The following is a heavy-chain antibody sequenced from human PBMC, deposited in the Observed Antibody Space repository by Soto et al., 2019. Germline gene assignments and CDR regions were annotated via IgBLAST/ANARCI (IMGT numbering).Heavy chain of an antibody. CDR3: ARAAHCSGGSCYPYDFDY. Sequence: GASVKVSCKASGGTFSSYAINWVRQAPGQGLEWMGGIIPIFGTTNYAQKFQGRVTITADESTSTAYMELSSPRSEDTAVYYCARAAHCSGGSCYPYDFDYWGQGTLVTVSS. CDR1: GGTFSSYA. D-gene: IGHD2-15*01. V-gene: IGHV1-69*13. J-gene: IGHJ4*02. CDR2: IIPIFGTT.